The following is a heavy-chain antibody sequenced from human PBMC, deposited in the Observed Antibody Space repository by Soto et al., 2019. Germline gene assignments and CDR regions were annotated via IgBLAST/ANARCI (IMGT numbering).Heavy chain of an antibody. CDR3: ARDKADPLLWFGESPTGYYGMDV. D-gene: IGHD3-10*01. CDR1: GFTFSSYW. J-gene: IGHJ6*02. Sequence: AGGSLRLSCAASGFTFSSYWMSWVRQAPGKGLEWVANIKQDGSEKYYVDSVKGRFTISRDNAKNSLYLQMNSLRAEDTAVYYCARDKADPLLWFGESPTGYYGMDVWGQGTTVTVSS. CDR2: IKQDGSEK. V-gene: IGHV3-7*01.